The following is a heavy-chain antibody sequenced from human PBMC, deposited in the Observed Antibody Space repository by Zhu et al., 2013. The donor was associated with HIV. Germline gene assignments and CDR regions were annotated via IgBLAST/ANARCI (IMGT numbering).Heavy chain of an antibody. D-gene: IGHD3-3*02. CDR2: VNPNSGDT. Sequence: QVQLVQSGAEVKKPGASVKVSCKASGYTFTGYYIHWIRQAPGQKFEWLGWVNPNSGDTDYAQRFQGRVILTSDTSITTAYLELRRLTYDDTAIYYCARDRRTIFGGPSHWFDSWGQGTLVPVSS. V-gene: IGHV1-2*02. CDR3: ARDRRTIFGGPSHWFDS. CDR1: GYTFTGYY. J-gene: IGHJ5*01.